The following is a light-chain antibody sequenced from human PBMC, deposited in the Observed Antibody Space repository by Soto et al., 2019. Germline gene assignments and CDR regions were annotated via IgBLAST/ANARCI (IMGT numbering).Light chain of an antibody. V-gene: IGLV1-40*01. CDR2: GNS. CDR3: QSYDSSRSGYV. Sequence: QSALTQPPSVSGAPGQMVTISCTGSSSNIGAGYDVHWYQQLPGTAPKLLIYGNSNRPSGVPDRFSGSKSGTSASLAITGLKAEDEADYYCQSYDSSRSGYVFGTGTKVTVL. CDR1: SSNIGAGYD. J-gene: IGLJ1*01.